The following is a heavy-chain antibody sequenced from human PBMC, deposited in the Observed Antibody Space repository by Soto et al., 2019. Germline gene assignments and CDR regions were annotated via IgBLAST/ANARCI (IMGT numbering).Heavy chain of an antibody. J-gene: IGHJ4*02. CDR3: ARDASAAVSARLGY. CDR1: GFSFSSYA. D-gene: IGHD6-19*01. Sequence: QVQLVESGGGVVQPGRSLRLSCAASGFSFSSYAMHWVRQAPGKGLEWLAVMSYDETKKYYADSVKGRFTISRDTSKNTLYLQMSSMTAEDTAVYYCARDASAAVSARLGYWGQGTLVTVSS. V-gene: IGHV3-30*04. CDR2: MSYDETKK.